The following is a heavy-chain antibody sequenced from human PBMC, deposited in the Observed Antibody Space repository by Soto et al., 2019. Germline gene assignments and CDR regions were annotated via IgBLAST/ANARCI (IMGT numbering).Heavy chain of an antibody. J-gene: IGHJ4*02. D-gene: IGHD2-15*01. CDR2: ISGDGGST. CDR1: GFTFDDYA. Sequence: GESLKISCAASGFTFDDYAMHWVRQAPGKGLEWVSLISGDGGSTYYADSVKGRFTISRDNSKNSLYLQMNSLRTEDTALYYCAKDALRYCSGGSCYMGFDYWGQGTLVTVSS. V-gene: IGHV3-43*02. CDR3: AKDALRYCSGGSCYMGFDY.